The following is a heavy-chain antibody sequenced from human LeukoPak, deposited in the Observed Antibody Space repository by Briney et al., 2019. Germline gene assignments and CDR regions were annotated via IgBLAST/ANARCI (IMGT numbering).Heavy chain of an antibody. CDR2: IIPILGIA. CDR1: RGTFGRYA. CDR3: ARDKVSCSGGSCYFRSGMDV. J-gene: IGHJ6*02. D-gene: IGHD2-15*01. V-gene: IGHV1-69*04. Sequence: SVKVSCKASRGTFGRYAISWVRQAPGQGLEWMGRIIPILGIANYAQKFQGRVTITADKSTSTAYMELSRLRSDDTAVYYCARDKVSCSGGSCYFRSGMDVWGQGTTVTVSS.